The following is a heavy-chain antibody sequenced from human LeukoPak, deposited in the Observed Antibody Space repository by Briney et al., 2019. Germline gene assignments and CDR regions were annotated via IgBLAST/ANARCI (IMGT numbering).Heavy chain of an antibody. Sequence: GGSLRLPCAASGFTFSSYSMNWVRQAPGKGLEWVSYISSSSSTIYYADSVKGRFTISRDNSKNTLYLQMNSLRAEDTAVYYCASRHPGGSSWSDAFDIWGQGTMVTVSS. V-gene: IGHV3-48*01. CDR2: ISSSSSTI. CDR3: ASRHPGGSSWSDAFDI. D-gene: IGHD6-13*01. CDR1: GFTFSSYS. J-gene: IGHJ3*02.